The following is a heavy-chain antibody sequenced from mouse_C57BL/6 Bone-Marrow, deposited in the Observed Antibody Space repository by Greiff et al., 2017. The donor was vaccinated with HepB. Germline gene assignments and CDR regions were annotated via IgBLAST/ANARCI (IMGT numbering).Heavy chain of an antibody. CDR2: ISSGSSTI. CDR1: GFTFSDYG. D-gene: IGHD4-1*01. CDR3: AREAGRGYYYAMDY. J-gene: IGHJ4*01. Sequence: EVKVVESGGGLVKPGGSLKLSCAASGFTFSDYGMHWVRQAPEKGLEWVAYISSGSSTIYYADTVKGRFTISRDNAKNTLFLQMTSLRSEDTAMYYCAREAGRGYYYAMDYWGQGTSVTVSS. V-gene: IGHV5-17*01.